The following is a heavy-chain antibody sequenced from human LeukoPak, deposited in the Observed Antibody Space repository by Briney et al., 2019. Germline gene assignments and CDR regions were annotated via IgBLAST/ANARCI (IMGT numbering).Heavy chain of an antibody. V-gene: IGHV4-59*01. CDR3: ARDYYDILTGYYNGFDY. J-gene: IGHJ4*02. CDR2: INYSGST. D-gene: IGHD3-9*01. CDR1: GGSISSYY. Sequence: SETLSLTCTVSGGSISSYYWSWIRQPPGKGLNWIGYINYSGSTTYTPYLKSRVTISVDTSKNQFSLKLSSVTAADTAVYYCARDYYDILTGYYNGFDYWGQGTLVTVSS.